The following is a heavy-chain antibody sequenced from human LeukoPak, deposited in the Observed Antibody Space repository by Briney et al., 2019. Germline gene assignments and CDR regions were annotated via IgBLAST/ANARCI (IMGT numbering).Heavy chain of an antibody. Sequence: GGSLRLSCAASGFTFSIYGMNWVRQAPGKGLEWVAFIHYDGSNNYYADSVKGRFTISRDNSKNTLYLQMNTLRADDTAVYYCAKDHGSSDWYYFDYWGQGTLVSVSS. D-gene: IGHD6-13*01. V-gene: IGHV3-30*02. CDR3: AKDHGSSDWYYFDY. CDR1: GFTFSIYG. J-gene: IGHJ4*02. CDR2: IHYDGSNN.